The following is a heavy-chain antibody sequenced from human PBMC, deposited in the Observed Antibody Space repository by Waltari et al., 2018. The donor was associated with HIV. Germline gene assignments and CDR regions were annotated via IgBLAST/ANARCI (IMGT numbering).Heavy chain of an antibody. J-gene: IGHJ6*02. CDR3: TTGSVFGEDYYYYGMDV. Sequence: EVQLVESGGGLVKPGGYLRLSCAAYGFTFSNAWMSWVRQAPGKELEWVGRIKSKTDGGTTDYAAPVKGRFTISRDDSKNTLYLQMNSLKTEDTAVYYCTTGSVFGEDYYYYGMDVWGQGTTVTVSS. D-gene: IGHD3-3*01. CDR2: IKSKTDGGTT. V-gene: IGHV3-15*01. CDR1: GFTFSNAW.